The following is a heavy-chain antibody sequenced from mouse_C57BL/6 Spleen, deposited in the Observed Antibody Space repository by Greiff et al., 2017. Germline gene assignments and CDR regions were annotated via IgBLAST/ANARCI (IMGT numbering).Heavy chain of an antibody. CDR3: ARGGYDGAY. V-gene: IGHV3-6*01. CDR2: ISYDGSN. D-gene: IGHD2-2*01. Sequence: EVQLQESGPGLVKPSQSLSLTCSVTGYSITSGYYWNWIRQFPGNKLEWMGYISYDGSNNYNPSLINRISISRDTSKNQFFLKLNSVTTEDTATYYCARGGYDGAYWGQGTLVTVSA. J-gene: IGHJ3*01. CDR1: GYSITSGYY.